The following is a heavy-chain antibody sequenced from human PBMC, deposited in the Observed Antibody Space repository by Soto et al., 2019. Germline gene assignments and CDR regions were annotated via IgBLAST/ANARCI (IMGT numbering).Heavy chain of an antibody. J-gene: IGHJ6*02. D-gene: IGHD1-26*01. CDR3: ARYSGRYYYGMYV. Sequence: SETLSLTCAVSGGSISSSNWWSWVRQPPGKGLEWIGEIYHSGSTNYNPSLKSRVTISVDKSKNQFSLKLSSVTAADTAVYYCARYSGRYYYGMYVWGQGTTVTVSS. CDR1: GGSISSSNW. CDR2: IYHSGST. V-gene: IGHV4-4*02.